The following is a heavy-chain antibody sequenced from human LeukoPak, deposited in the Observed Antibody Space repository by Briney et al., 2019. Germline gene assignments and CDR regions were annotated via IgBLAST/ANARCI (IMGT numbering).Heavy chain of an antibody. V-gene: IGHV3-23*01. CDR1: GFTFSSYA. CDR3: AKDGGSGYYYFDY. J-gene: IGHJ4*02. Sequence: GGSLRLSCAASGFTFSSYAMSWVRQAPGKGMEWVSAISGSGGSTYYADSVKGRFTISRDNSKNTLYVQMNSLRAEDTAVYYCAKDGGSGYYYFDYWGQGTLVTVSS. D-gene: IGHD3-22*01. CDR2: ISGSGGST.